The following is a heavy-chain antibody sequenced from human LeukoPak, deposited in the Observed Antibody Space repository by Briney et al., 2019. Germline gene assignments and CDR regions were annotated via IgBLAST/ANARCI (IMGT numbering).Heavy chain of an antibody. CDR3: ARGITMVRGVPTVFDY. D-gene: IGHD3-10*01. CDR2: ISHSGST. CDR1: GGSFSGYY. Sequence: SETLSLTCAVYGGSFSGYYWSWIRQPPGKGLEWIGEISHSGSTNYNPSLKSRVTISVDTSKNQFSLKLSSVTAADTAVYYCARGITMVRGVPTVFDYWGQGTLVTVSS. V-gene: IGHV4-34*01. J-gene: IGHJ4*02.